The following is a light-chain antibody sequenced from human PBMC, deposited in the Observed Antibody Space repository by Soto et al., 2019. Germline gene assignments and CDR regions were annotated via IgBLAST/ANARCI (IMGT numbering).Light chain of an antibody. CDR1: QSVSSH. V-gene: IGKV3-11*01. CDR3: QQRSDWWT. Sequence: EIVLTQSPATLSLSPGERATLSCRASQSVSSHLAWYQQKPGQAPRLLIYDASNRATGIPARFSGSGSGTDFTLTISSLEPEHFAVYYCQQRSDWWTFGQGTKVEVK. J-gene: IGKJ1*01. CDR2: DAS.